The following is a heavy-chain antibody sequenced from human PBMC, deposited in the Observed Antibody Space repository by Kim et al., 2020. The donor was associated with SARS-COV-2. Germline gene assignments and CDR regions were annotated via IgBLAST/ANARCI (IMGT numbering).Heavy chain of an antibody. J-gene: IGHJ4*02. V-gene: IGHV4-39*01. D-gene: IGHD1-1*01. CDR3: ARRVHYFDY. CDR2: ST. Sequence: STYYHPSLKSRVTISVDTSKNQFSLKLSSVTAADTAVYYCARRVHYFDYWGQGTLVTVSS.